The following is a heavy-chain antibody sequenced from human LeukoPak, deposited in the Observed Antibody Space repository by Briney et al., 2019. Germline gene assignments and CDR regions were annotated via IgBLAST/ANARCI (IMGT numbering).Heavy chain of an antibody. V-gene: IGHV4-59*01. CDR3: ARGRIVYYYMDV. CDR1: GGSTSSYY. J-gene: IGHJ6*03. D-gene: IGHD2/OR15-2a*01. Sequence: SETLYLTCTVSGGSTSSYYWSWIRQPPGKGLEWIGYIYYSGSTNYNPSLKSRVTISVDTSKNQFSLKLSSVTAADTAVYYCARGRIVYYYMDVWGKGTTVTISS. CDR2: IYYSGST.